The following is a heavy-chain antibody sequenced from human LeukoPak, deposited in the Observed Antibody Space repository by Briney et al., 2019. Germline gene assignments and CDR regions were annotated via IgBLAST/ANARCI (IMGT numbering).Heavy chain of an antibody. D-gene: IGHD3-3*01. CDR1: GGSITSYY. CDR2: MFYTENA. CDR3: AGGPIFGIVYNWFDP. J-gene: IGHJ5*02. Sequence: PSETLSLTCSVSGGSITSYYRGWIRQSPGKGLEWIGYMFYTENANYNPSLKSRVTISVDTSKNQFFLELTSVTTADTAVYYCAGGPIFGIVYNWFDPWGQGTLVTVSS. V-gene: IGHV4-59*01.